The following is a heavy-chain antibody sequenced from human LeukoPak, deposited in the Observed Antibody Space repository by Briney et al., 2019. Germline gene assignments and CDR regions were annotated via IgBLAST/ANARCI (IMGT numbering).Heavy chain of an antibody. J-gene: IGHJ4*02. V-gene: IGHV1-18*01. CDR2: LTAYNGNT. D-gene: IGHD1-1*01. CDR1: VYTFTSYG. CDR3: ARDRLEPETVDY. Sequence: ASVKVSCKPSVYTFTSYGISCVRPAPGQGLEWMGWLTAYNGNTNYAQKLQGRVTMTTDTSTSTAYMELRSLRSDDTAVYYCARDRLEPETVDYWGQGTLVTVSS.